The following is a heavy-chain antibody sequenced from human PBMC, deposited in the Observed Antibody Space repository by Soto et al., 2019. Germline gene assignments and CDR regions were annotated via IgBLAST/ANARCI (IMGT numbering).Heavy chain of an antibody. CDR1: GFTFSRYG. Sequence: QVHLVESGGGVVQPGRSLRLSCAASGFTFSRYGMHWVRQAPGKGLEWVAVISYHGINKYYADSVKGRFTISRDNSMNTLYLQMNSLRGEDTAVYFCAKYGDYGDHDDWLDPWGQGTLVTVSS. D-gene: IGHD4-17*01. CDR3: AKYGDYGDHDDWLDP. J-gene: IGHJ5*02. CDR2: ISYHGINK. V-gene: IGHV3-30*18.